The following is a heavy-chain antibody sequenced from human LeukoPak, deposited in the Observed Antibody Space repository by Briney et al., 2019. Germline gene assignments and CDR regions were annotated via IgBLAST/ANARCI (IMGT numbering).Heavy chain of an antibody. D-gene: IGHD3-10*01. V-gene: IGHV1-8*01. J-gene: IGHJ4*02. CDR1: GYTFTSYD. CDR2: MNPNSGDT. CDR3: ARGPFGTGSYFDF. Sequence: ASVKVSCKASGYTFTSYDINWVRQATGQGLEWTGWMNPNSGDTGYAQKFQGRVTMTRDTSISTAYMDLSSLRSEDTAVYYCARGPFGTGSYFDFWGQGTLVTVSS.